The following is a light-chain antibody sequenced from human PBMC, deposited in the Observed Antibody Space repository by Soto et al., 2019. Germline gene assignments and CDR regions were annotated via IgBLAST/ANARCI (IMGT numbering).Light chain of an antibody. CDR3: QHRSNWPPFT. V-gene: IGKV3-11*01. Sequence: EIVLIQAPATLSFSPGERATLSCRASQSVSNYLAWYQQKPGQSPRLLIYDASNRATGVPARFSGSGSGTDFTLTISNLEPEDFAVYYCQHRSNWPPFTFGPGT. J-gene: IGKJ3*01. CDR2: DAS. CDR1: QSVSNY.